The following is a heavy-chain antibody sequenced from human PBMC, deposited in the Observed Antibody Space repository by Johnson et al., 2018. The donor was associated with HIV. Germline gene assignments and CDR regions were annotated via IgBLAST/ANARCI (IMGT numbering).Heavy chain of an antibody. J-gene: IGHJ3*02. CDR1: GFTVSSNY. D-gene: IGHD3-22*01. Sequence: VQLVESGGGLVQPGGSLRLSCAASGFTVSSNYMSWVRQAPGKGLEWVSVIYSGGSTYYADSVKGRFTISRDNSKNTLYLQMNSLRAEDTAVYYCARAGVITGDAFDIWGQGTMVTVSS. CDR3: ARAGVITGDAFDI. V-gene: IGHV3-66*01. CDR2: IYSGGST.